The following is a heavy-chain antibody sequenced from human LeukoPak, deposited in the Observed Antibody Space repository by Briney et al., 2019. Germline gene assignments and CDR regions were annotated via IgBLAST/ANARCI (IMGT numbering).Heavy chain of an antibody. J-gene: IGHJ6*03. CDR3: ARDMGIELGVYPYMDV. Sequence: GGSLRLSCAASGFTFSSYSMNWVRQAPGKGLEWVSSISSSSSYIYYADSVKGRFTISRDNAKNSLYLQTNSLRAEDTAVYYCARDMGIELGVYPYMDVWGKGTTVTVSS. D-gene: IGHD2-8*01. CDR1: GFTFSSYS. V-gene: IGHV3-21*01. CDR2: ISSSSSYI.